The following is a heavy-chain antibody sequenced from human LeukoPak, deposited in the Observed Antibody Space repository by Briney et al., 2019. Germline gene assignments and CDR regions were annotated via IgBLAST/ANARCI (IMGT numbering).Heavy chain of an antibody. J-gene: IGHJ4*02. CDR3: ARCYGGNVH. D-gene: IGHD4-23*01. V-gene: IGHV5-51*01. Sequence: GESLKISCKVSGYRFATYWIGWVRQMPGKGLEWMGVIYPGDSDTRYSPSFQGQVTISADKSISTAYLQWNSLKASDTAMYYCARCYGGNVHWGQGTLVTVSS. CDR1: GYRFATYW. CDR2: IYPGDSDT.